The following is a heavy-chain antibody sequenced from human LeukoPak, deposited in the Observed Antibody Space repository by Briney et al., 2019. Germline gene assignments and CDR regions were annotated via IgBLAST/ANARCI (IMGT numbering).Heavy chain of an antibody. CDR2: IYYSGST. D-gene: IGHD1-26*01. V-gene: IGHV4-61*08. CDR1: GGSISSGDYY. J-gene: IGHJ4*02. CDR3: ARDVGWGARYFDY. Sequence: SETLSLTCTVSGGSISSGDYYWSWIRQPPGRGLECIGYIYYSGSTNYNPSLKSRVTISVDKSKNQFSLKLSSVTAADTAVDYCARDVGWGARYFDYWGQGTLVTVSS.